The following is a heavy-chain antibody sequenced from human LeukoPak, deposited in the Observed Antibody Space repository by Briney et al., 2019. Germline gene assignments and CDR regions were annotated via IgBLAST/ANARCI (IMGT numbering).Heavy chain of an antibody. J-gene: IGHJ4*02. V-gene: IGHV1-24*01. CDR1: GYTLTESS. CDR3: AKLLYYYDSSQPY. D-gene: IGHD3-22*01. Sequence: ASVKVSCKVSGYTLTESSMHWVRQAPGKGLEWMGGFDPEDGETIYAQKFQGRVTMTEDTSTDTAYMELSSLRSEDTAVYYCAKLLYYYDSSQPYWGQGTLVTVSS. CDR2: FDPEDGET.